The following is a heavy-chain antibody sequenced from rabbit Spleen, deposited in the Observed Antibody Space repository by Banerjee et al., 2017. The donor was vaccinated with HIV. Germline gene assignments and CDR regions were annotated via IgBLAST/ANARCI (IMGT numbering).Heavy chain of an antibody. CDR1: GIDFSGYYY. D-gene: IGHD2-1*01. V-gene: IGHV1S40*01. J-gene: IGHJ4*01. CDR2: FDTGRDST. CDR3: ARGSATMTMVITGYYLNL. Sequence: QSLEESGGDLVKPGGTLTLTCTASGIDFSGYYYMSWVRQAPGKGLELIACFDTGRDSTYYATWAKGRFTVSKTSSTTVTLQMTSLTAADTATYFCARGSATMTMVITGYYLNLWAKGPWSPS.